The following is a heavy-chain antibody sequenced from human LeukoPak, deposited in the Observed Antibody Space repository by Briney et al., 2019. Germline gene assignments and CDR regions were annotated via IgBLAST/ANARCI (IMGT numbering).Heavy chain of an antibody. J-gene: IGHJ4*02. D-gene: IGHD5-12*01. CDR3: TTDTSGYGGYEPCY. CDR1: GFTFSSYS. CDR2: IKSKTDGGTT. Sequence: GGSLRLSCAASGFTFSSYSMNWVRQAPGKGLEWVGRIKSKTDGGTTDYAAPVKGRFTISRDDSKNTLYLQMNSLKTEDTAVYYCTTDTSGYGGYEPCYWGQGTLVTVSS. V-gene: IGHV3-15*01.